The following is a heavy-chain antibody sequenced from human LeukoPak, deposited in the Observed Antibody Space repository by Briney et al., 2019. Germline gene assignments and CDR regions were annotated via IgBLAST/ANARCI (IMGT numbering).Heavy chain of an antibody. CDR2: INHSGST. D-gene: IGHD1-1*01. CDR1: GGSFSGYY. J-gene: IGHJ5*02. CDR3: ARGTNLCWFDP. V-gene: IGHV4-34*01. Sequence: SETLSLTCAVYGGSFSGYYWSWIRQPPGKGLEWIGEINHSGSTNYNPSLKSRVTISVDTSKNQFSLKLSSVTAADTAVYYCARGTNLCWFDPWGQGTLVTVSS.